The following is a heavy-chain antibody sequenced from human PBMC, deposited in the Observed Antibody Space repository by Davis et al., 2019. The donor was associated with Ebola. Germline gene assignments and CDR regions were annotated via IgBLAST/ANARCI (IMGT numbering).Heavy chain of an antibody. V-gene: IGHV1-24*01. CDR1: GYTLTELS. D-gene: IGHD1-26*01. J-gene: IGHJ5*02. CDR3: ATAFGVGGPNWFDP. Sequence: ASVKVSCKVSGYTLTELSMHWVRQAPGKGLEWMGGFDPEDGETIYAQKFQGRVTMTEDTSTDTAYMELSSLRSEDTAVYYCATAFGVGGPNWFDPWGQGTLVTVSS. CDR2: FDPEDGET.